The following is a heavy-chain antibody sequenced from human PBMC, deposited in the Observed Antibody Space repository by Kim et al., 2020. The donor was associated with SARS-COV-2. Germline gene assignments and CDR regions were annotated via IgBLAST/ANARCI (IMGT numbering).Heavy chain of an antibody. CDR1: GFTFGTYC. J-gene: IGHJ4*02. Sequence: GGSLRLSCAASGFTFGTYCMHWVRQVPGRGLEWVSRINSNGTSTAYADSAKGRFTISRDNAKNTLYLQVNSLRAEDTAVYYCAAKITAPGSFWCWGEGTPLTVSS. D-gene: IGHD6-13*01. V-gene: IGHV3-74*01. CDR2: INSNGTST. CDR3: AAKITAPGSFWC.